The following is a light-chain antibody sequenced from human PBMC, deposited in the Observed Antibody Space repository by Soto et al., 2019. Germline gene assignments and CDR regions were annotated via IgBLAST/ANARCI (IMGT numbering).Light chain of an antibody. Sequence: QSALTQPASVSGSPGQSITISCTGTSSDVGGYNYVSWYQQHPDKAPKLILYEVSNRPSGVSNRFSGSKSGNTASLTISGLQTEDGADYYCCSSGGSPTYVFGTGTKLTVL. CDR3: CSSGGSPTYV. CDR1: SSDVGGYNY. V-gene: IGLV2-14*01. J-gene: IGLJ1*01. CDR2: EVS.